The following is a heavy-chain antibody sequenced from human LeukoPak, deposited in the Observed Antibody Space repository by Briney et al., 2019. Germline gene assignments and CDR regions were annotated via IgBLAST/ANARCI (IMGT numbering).Heavy chain of an antibody. CDR3: ARVRLGLASCGGDCYSFDY. V-gene: IGHV1-3*01. Sequence: GASVKVSCKASGYTFTSYAMHWVRQAPGQRREWMGCINAGNGNTKYSQKFQGRVTITRDTSASTAYMELSSLRSEDTAVYYCARVRLGLASCGGDCYSFDYWGQGTLVTVSS. CDR2: INAGNGNT. D-gene: IGHD2-21*02. J-gene: IGHJ4*02. CDR1: GYTFTSYA.